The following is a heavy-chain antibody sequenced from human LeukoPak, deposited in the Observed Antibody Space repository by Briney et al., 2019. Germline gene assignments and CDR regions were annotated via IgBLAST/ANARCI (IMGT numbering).Heavy chain of an antibody. CDR2: ISSSSSTI. D-gene: IGHD3-3*01. CDR3: ARDGYDFWSGYTGDY. CDR1: GFTFSSYS. J-gene: IGHJ4*02. Sequence: GGSLRLSCAASGFTFSSYSMNWVRQAPGKGLEWVSYISSSSSTIYYADSVEGRFTISRDNAKNSLYLQMNSLRAEDTAVYYCARDGYDFWSGYTGDYWGQGTLVTVSS. V-gene: IGHV3-48*01.